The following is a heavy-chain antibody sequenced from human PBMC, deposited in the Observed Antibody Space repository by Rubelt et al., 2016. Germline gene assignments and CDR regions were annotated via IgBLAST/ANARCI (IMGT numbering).Heavy chain of an antibody. V-gene: IGHV1-18*01. J-gene: IGHJ6*02. CDR2: AYNGNT. D-gene: IGHD2-2*02. CDR3: ARVPAAINGAVYYYGMDV. Sequence: AYNGNTNYAQKLQGRVTMTTDTSTSTAYMELRSLRSDDTAVYYCARVPAAINGAVYYYGMDVWGQGTTVTVSS.